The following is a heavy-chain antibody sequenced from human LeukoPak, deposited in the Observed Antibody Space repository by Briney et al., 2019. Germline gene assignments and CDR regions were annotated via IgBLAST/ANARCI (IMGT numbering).Heavy chain of an antibody. CDR3: ARDAFPEIPAAKMPMDY. CDR1: GFTFSSYS. Sequence: GGSLRLSCAASGFTFSSYSMNWVRQAPGKGLEWVSYISSSSSTIYYADSVKGRFTISRDNAKNSLYLQMNGLRAEDTAVYYCARDAFPEIPAAKMPMDYWGQGTLVTVSS. CDR2: ISSSSSTI. D-gene: IGHD2-2*01. V-gene: IGHV3-48*01. J-gene: IGHJ4*02.